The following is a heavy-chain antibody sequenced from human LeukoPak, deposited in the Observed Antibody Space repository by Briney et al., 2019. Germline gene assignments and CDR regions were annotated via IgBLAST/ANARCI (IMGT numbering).Heavy chain of an antibody. V-gene: IGHV3-48*03. D-gene: IGHD1-1*01. CDR1: GFTFSSFE. Sequence: PGGSLRLSCAASGFTFSSFEVNWVRQAPGKGLEWVSYITSSGSTIYYADSVKGRFTISRDNAKNSLYLQMNSLRAEDTALYYCARAGGTTGTTHYYYMDVWGKGTTVTVSS. CDR3: ARAGGTTGTTHYYYMDV. CDR2: ITSSGSTI. J-gene: IGHJ6*03.